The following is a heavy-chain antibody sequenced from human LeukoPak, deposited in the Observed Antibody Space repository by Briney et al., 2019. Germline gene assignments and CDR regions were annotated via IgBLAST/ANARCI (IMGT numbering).Heavy chain of an antibody. CDR1: GGSISSSYYY. CDR3: ARDRIIAARNYFDY. D-gene: IGHD6-6*01. J-gene: IGHJ4*02. Sequence: SETLSLTCTVSGGSISSSYYYWGWIRQPPGKGLEWIGSIYYSGSTYYNPSLKSRVTISVDTSKNQFSLKLSSVTAADTAVYYCARDRIIAARNYFDYWGQGTLVTVSP. CDR2: IYYSGST. V-gene: IGHV4-39*07.